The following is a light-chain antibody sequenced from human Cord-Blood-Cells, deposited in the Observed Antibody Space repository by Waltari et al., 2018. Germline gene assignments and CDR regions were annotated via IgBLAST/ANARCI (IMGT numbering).Light chain of an antibody. CDR2: DAS. V-gene: IGKV3-11*01. Sequence: EIVLTQSPATLSLSPGERATLSCRASQSVSSYLAWYQQKPGQAPRLLIYDASNRATGIPARFSGSGSGTDFNLTICSLEPEAFAVYYCQQRSIWPTFGGGTKVEIK. J-gene: IGKJ4*01. CDR1: QSVSSY. CDR3: QQRSIWPT.